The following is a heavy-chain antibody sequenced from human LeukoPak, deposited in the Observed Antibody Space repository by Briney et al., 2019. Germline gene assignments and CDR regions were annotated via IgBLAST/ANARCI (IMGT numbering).Heavy chain of an antibody. Sequence: GGSLRLSCAASGFTFSSYSMNWVRQAPGKGLEWVSYISSSSSTIYYADSVKGRFTISRDNAKNSLYLQMNSLRAEDTAVYYCAREGPYSSEDYWGQGTLVTVSS. J-gene: IGHJ4*02. CDR1: GFTFSSYS. V-gene: IGHV3-48*01. CDR3: AREGPYSSEDY. CDR2: ISSSSSTI. D-gene: IGHD6-25*01.